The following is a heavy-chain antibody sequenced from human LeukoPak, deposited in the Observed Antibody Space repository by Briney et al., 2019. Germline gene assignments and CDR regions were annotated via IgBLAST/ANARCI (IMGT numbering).Heavy chain of an antibody. CDR3: ARGGEDEPSFDY. J-gene: IGHJ4*02. CDR1: GGSISSSSYY. D-gene: IGHD3-10*01. Sequence: SETLSLTCTVSGGSISSSSYYWGWIRQPPGKGLEWIGSIYYSGSTYYNPSLKSRVTISVDTSKNQLSPKLSSVTAADTAVYYCARGGEDEPSFDYWGQGTLVTVSP. CDR2: IYYSGST. V-gene: IGHV4-39*07.